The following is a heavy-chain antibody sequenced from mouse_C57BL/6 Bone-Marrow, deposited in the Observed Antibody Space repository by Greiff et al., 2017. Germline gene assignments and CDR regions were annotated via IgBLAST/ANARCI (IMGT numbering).Heavy chain of an antibody. CDR2: IDPSDSYT. CDR3: ARSKDY. Sequence: VQLQQPGAELVMPGASVKLSCKASGYTFTSYWMRWVKQRPGQGLEWIGEIDPSDSYTNYNQKFKGKSTLTVDKSSSTAYMQLSSLTSEDSAVYYCARSKDYWGQGTTLTVSS. V-gene: IGHV1-69*01. D-gene: IGHD1-3*01. J-gene: IGHJ2*01. CDR1: GYTFTSYW.